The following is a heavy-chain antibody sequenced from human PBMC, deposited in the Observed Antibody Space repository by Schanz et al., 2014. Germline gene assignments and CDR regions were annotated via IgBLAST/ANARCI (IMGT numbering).Heavy chain of an antibody. D-gene: IGHD3-22*01. J-gene: IGHJ4*02. Sequence: VQLVESGGGVVQPGRSLRLSCAAYGFTLSSYAMHWVRQAPGKGLEWVSYISSSGTTIYYADSVKGRFTISRDNAKNSLYLQMNSLRAEDTAVYYCAKDPSHGDYDYYFDYWGQGTLVTVSS. CDR3: AKDPSHGDYDYYFDY. CDR2: ISSSGTTI. V-gene: IGHV3-48*04. CDR1: GFTLSSYA.